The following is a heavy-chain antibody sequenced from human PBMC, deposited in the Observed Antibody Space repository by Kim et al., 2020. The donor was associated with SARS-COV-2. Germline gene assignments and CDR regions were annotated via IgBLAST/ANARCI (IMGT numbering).Heavy chain of an antibody. CDR2: INGDGSIT. Sequence: GGSLRLSCAASGFTFSSHWMHWVRQAPGKGLVWVSRINGDGSITSYADSVKGRFTTSRDNAKNTLYLQMNSLRVEDTAVYYCARRSVTGSYYYFDNWGQGTLVTVSS. CDR1: GFTFSSHW. D-gene: IGHD1-26*01. J-gene: IGHJ4*02. CDR3: ARRSVTGSYYYFDN. V-gene: IGHV3-74*01.